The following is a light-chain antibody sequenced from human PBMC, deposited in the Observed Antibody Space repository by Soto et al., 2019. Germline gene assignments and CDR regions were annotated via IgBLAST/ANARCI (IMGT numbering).Light chain of an antibody. CDR1: QSIRSW. CDR2: KAS. J-gene: IGKJ4*01. Sequence: DNPRSHLPATLSASVGASVTLTSRVSQSIRSWLAWYQQKPGKAPKLLIYKASSLESGVPSRFSGSGSGTEFTLTISSLQPDDFATYYCQQYNSYSPLTFGGGTKVDI. CDR3: QQYNSYSPLT. V-gene: IGKV1-5*03.